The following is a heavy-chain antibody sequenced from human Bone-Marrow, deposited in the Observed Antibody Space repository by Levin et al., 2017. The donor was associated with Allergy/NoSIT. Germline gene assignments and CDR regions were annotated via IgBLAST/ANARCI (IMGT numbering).Heavy chain of an antibody. CDR2: ISGSGGST. Sequence: GGSLRLSCAASGFTFSSYAMSWVRQAPGKGLEWVSAISGSGGSTYYADSVKGRLTISRDNSKNTLYLQMNSLRAEDTAVYYCAKDLFWGEGAARPSDYWGQGTLVTVSS. CDR3: AKDLFWGEGAARPSDY. V-gene: IGHV3-23*01. J-gene: IGHJ4*02. CDR1: GFTFSSYA. D-gene: IGHD6-6*01.